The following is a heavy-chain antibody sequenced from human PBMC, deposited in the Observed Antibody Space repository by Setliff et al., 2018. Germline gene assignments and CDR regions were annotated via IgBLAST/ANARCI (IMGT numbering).Heavy chain of an antibody. CDR2: IIPIFGTA. J-gene: IGHJ3*02. CDR1: GGTFSSYA. V-gene: IGHV1-69*13. CDR3: ARDGDNYYDCSGYYLNLAFDI. D-gene: IGHD3-22*01. Sequence: SVKVSCKASGGTFSSYAISWVRQAPGQGLEWMGGIIPIFGTANYAQKFQGRVTITADESTSTAYIELSSLRSEDTAVYYCARDGDNYYDCSGYYLNLAFDIWGQGTMVTVSS.